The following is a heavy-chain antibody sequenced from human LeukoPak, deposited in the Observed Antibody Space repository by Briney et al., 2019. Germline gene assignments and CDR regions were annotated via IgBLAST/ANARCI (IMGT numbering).Heavy chain of an antibody. Sequence: SETLSLTCTVSGGSLSIRPYYWGWVRQPPGTGLEWVDTISYSGTTYYSPSLKSRVTISLDTSKNQFSLKLSSVTAADTAIYYCARDFSSSSTVYYYYYMDVWGKGTTVTVSS. CDR1: GGSLSIRPYY. V-gene: IGHV4-39*07. D-gene: IGHD6-6*01. CDR3: ARDFSSSSTVYYYYYMDV. CDR2: ISYSGTT. J-gene: IGHJ6*03.